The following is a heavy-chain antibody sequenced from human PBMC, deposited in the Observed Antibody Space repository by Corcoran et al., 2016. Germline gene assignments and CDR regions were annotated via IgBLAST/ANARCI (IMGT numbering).Heavy chain of an antibody. CDR1: GFTFSNYW. V-gene: IGHV3-7*01. CDR2: IKEDGSEK. J-gene: IGHJ4*02. D-gene: IGHD4-17*01. CDR3: ARVAYGDRY. Sequence: EVQLVESGGGLVQPGGSLRLSCVASGFTFSNYWMSWVRQAPGKGLEWVGNIKEDGSEKYYVDSVKGRFTISRDNAKKSLYLQVNSLRAEDTAVYYCARVAYGDRYWGQGTLVTVSS.